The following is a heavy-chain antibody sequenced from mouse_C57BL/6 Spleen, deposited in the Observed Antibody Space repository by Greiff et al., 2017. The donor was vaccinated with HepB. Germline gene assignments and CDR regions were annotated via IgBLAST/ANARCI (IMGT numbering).Heavy chain of an antibody. CDR1: GYTFTSYW. D-gene: IGHD4-1*01. V-gene: IGHV1-74*01. Sequence: QVQLQQPGAELVKPGASVKVSCKASGYTFTSYWMHWVKQRPGQGLEWIGRIHPSDSDTNYNEKFKGKATLTVDKSYSTAYMQLSSLTSEDSAVYYCARWDGWYFGVWGTGTTVTVSS. CDR2: IHPSDSDT. J-gene: IGHJ1*03. CDR3: ARWDGWYFGV.